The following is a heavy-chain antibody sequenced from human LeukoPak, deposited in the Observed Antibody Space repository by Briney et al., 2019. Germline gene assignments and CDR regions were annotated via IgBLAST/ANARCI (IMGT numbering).Heavy chain of an antibody. Sequence: PGRSLRLSCAASGFTFSSYGMHWVRQAPGKGLEWVAVIWYDGSNKYYADSVKGRFTISRDNSKNTLSLQMDSLRTEDTAVYFCASGFGEVQYYFFYGMDVWGQGTTVTVSS. D-gene: IGHD3-10*01. CDR3: ASGFGEVQYYFFYGMDV. J-gene: IGHJ6*02. CDR2: IWYDGSNK. V-gene: IGHV3-33*01. CDR1: GFTFSSYG.